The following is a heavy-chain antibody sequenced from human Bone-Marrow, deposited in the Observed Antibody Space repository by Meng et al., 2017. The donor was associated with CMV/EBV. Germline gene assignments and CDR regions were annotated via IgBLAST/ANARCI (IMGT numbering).Heavy chain of an antibody. CDR1: GFTFSSYR. J-gene: IGHJ5*02. V-gene: IGHV3-7*01. CDR3: ARDRDIVVVPAARFHNWFDP. Sequence: GESLKISCAASGFTFSSYRMSWVRQAPGKGLEWVANIKQDGSEKYYVDSVKGRFTISRDNAKNSLYLQMNSLRAEDTAVYYCARDRDIVVVPAARFHNWFDPWGQGTLVTVSS. D-gene: IGHD2-2*01. CDR2: IKQDGSEK.